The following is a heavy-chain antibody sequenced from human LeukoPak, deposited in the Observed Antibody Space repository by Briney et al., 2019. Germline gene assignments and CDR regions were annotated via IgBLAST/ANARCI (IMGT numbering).Heavy chain of an antibody. CDR1: GYTFTSYG. CDR2: ISAYNGNT. J-gene: IGHJ5*02. D-gene: IGHD1/OR15-1a*01. CDR3: ARDRDWNTYNWFDP. Sequence: ASVKVSCKASGYTFTSYGISWVRQAPGQGLEWMGWISAYNGNTNYAQKLQGRVTMTTDTSTSTAYMELRSLRSDDTAVYYCARDRDWNTYNWFDPWGQGTLVTVSS. V-gene: IGHV1-18*01.